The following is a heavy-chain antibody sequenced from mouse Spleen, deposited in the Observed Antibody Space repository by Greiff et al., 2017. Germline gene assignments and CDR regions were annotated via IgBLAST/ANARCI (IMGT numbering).Heavy chain of an antibody. CDR1: DYTFTDYE. CDR2: IDPATGGT. D-gene: IGHD2-5*01. Sequence: QVQLQQSGAELVRPGASVTLSCKASDYTFTDYEMHWVKQTPVHGLEWIAAIDPATGGTAYNQKFKGKAILTADKSSSTAYMELRSLTSEDSAVYYCTRKGDAYYSNYYGMDYWGQGTSVTVSS. J-gene: IGHJ4*01. V-gene: IGHV1-15*01. CDR3: TRKGDAYYSNYYGMDY.